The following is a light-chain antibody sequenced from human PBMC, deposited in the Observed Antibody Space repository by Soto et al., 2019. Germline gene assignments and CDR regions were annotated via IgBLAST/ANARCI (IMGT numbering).Light chain of an antibody. CDR1: QSVSSN. V-gene: IGKV3-15*01. CDR3: HQHSNWLA. CDR2: GAS. J-gene: IGKJ1*01. Sequence: EIVMTQSPATLSVSPGERATLSCRASQSVSSNLAWYQQKPGQAPRLLIYGASTRATGIPARFSGSGSGTEFTLNLSTVQAQDFAVYYCHQHSNWLAFAQGTK.